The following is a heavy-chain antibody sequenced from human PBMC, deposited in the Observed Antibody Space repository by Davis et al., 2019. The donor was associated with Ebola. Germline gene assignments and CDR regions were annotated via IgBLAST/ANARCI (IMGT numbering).Heavy chain of an antibody. CDR1: GFTFSDYY. Sequence: GESLKISCAASGFTFSDYYMSWIRQAPGKGLEWVAVISYDGSNKYYADSVKGRFTISRDNSKNTLYLQMNSLRAEDTAVYYCAREGRFLEWPLDYYYYYMDVWGKGTTVTVSS. CDR3: AREGRFLEWPLDYYYYYMDV. J-gene: IGHJ6*03. D-gene: IGHD3-3*01. CDR2: ISYDGSNK. V-gene: IGHV3-30*03.